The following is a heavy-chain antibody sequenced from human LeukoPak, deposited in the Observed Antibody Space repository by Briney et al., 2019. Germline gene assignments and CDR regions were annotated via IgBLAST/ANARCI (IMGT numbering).Heavy chain of an antibody. J-gene: IGHJ4*02. Sequence: GGSLRLSCAASGFTFSAHSMNWVRQAPGKGLEWVASISSRSSYIYYGGSVKGRFTVSRDNAMNSVYLQMNSLRVEDTAVYYCVRRAVSGEEALDFDYWGQGTLVTVSS. CDR1: GFTFSAHS. V-gene: IGHV3-21*01. CDR2: ISSRSSYI. D-gene: IGHD6-19*01. CDR3: VRRAVSGEEALDFDY.